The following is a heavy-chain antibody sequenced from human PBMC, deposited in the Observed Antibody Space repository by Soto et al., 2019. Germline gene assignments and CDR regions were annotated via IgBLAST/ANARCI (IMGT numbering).Heavy chain of an antibody. V-gene: IGHV1-18*01. J-gene: IGHJ4*02. D-gene: IGHD5-12*01. Sequence: ASVKVSCKASGYTFTSYGISWVRQAPGQGLEWMGWISAYNGNTNYAQKLQGRVTMTTDTSTSTAYMELRSLRSDDTAVYYCARDLGGGYSGYAPDYWGQGTLVTVSS. CDR2: ISAYNGNT. CDR1: GYTFTSYG. CDR3: ARDLGGGYSGYAPDY.